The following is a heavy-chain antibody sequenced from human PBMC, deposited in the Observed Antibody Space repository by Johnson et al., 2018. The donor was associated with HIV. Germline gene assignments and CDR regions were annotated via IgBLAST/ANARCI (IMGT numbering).Heavy chain of an antibody. D-gene: IGHD6-19*01. Sequence: QVQVVESGGGVVQPGRSLRLSCAASGFTFSSYAMHWVRQAPGKGLEWVAVISYDGSNKYYTDSVKGRFTISRDNSQNTLYLIMNSLRAEDTAVYYCARVRRSGWYDNDAFDIWGQGTMVTVSS. CDR1: GFTFSSYA. CDR2: ISYDGSNK. J-gene: IGHJ3*02. V-gene: IGHV3-30*04. CDR3: ARVRRSGWYDNDAFDI.